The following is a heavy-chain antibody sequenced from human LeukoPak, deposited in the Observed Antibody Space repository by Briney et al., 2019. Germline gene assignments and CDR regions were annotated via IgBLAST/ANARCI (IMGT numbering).Heavy chain of an antibody. V-gene: IGHV4-4*02. CDR2: IYHSGST. Sequence: SGTLSLTCAVSGGSISSSNWWSWVRQPPGKGLEWIGEIYHSGSTNYNPSLKSRVTISVDKSKNQFSLKLSSVTAADTAVYYCARDTHPWLAAAIFDPWGQGTLVTVSS. CDR1: GGSISSSNW. D-gene: IGHD6-13*01. J-gene: IGHJ5*02. CDR3: ARDTHPWLAAAIFDP.